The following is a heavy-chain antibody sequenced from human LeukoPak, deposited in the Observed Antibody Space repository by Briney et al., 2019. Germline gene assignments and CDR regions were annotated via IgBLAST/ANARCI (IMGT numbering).Heavy chain of an antibody. V-gene: IGHV3-23*01. J-gene: IGHJ4*02. CDR3: AKRSSLNYFDS. CDR2: ISAGGGT. D-gene: IGHD3-16*01. CDR1: GFTFSNFG. Sequence: GGSLRLSCAASGFTFSNFGMSWVRQAPGNGLEWVSAISAGGGTYYADTVKGRFTISRDNSKNTLYLQMSSLRAEDTAVYYCAKRSSLNYFDSWGQGTLVTVSS.